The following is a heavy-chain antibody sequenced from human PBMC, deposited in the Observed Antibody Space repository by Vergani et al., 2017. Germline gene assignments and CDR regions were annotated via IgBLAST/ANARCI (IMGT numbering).Heavy chain of an antibody. CDR2: INNSGST. Sequence: QVQLQQWGAGLLKPSETLSLTCAVYGGSFSGYYWSWIRQPPGKGLEWIGEINNSGSTNYNPSLKSRVTISVDTSKNQFSLKLSSVTAADTAVYYCARGQEYCSSTSFYRNAVKKDLDDWGQGTLVTVSS. CDR3: ARGQEYCSSTSFYRNAVKKDLDD. V-gene: IGHV4-34*01. CDR1: GGSFSGYY. D-gene: IGHD2-2*01. J-gene: IGHJ4*02.